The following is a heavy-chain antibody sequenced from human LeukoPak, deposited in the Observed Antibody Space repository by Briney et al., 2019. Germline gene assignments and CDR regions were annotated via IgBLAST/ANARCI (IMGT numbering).Heavy chain of an antibody. Sequence: GGSLLLSCAASGFTFSSYQMHWVRQAPGKGLEWLSYISSSGDTIYDADSVKGRFTISRDNAKNSLYLQMNSLRAEDTAVYYCARDPRGTGPSYCYGLDVWGQGTTVTVSS. CDR1: GFTFSSYQ. D-gene: IGHD1/OR15-1a*01. J-gene: IGHJ6*02. V-gene: IGHV3-48*03. CDR3: ARDPRGTGPSYCYGLDV. CDR2: ISSSGDTI.